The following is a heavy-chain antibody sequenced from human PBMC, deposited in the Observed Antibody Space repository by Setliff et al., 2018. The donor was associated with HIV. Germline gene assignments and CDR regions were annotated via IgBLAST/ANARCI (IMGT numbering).Heavy chain of an antibody. V-gene: IGHV4-34*01. D-gene: IGHD6-6*01. J-gene: IGHJ5*02. CDR2: ISHNGST. CDR3: ARAHIGIAARWSGWFDP. CDR1: GGTFSNYY. Sequence: KSSETLSLTCAVYGGTFSNYYWTWIRQSPVKGLEWIGEISHNGSTNYNPSLKSRVTISVDTSKNQFSLKLSSVTAADTAVYYCARAHIGIAARWSGWFDPWGQGTLVTVSS.